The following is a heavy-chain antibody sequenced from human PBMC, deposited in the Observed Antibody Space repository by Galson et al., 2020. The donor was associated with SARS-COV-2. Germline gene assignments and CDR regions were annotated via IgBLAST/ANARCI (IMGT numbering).Heavy chain of an antibody. CDR1: GFTFGRYG. CDR3: AKDFVRGIGYMDV. V-gene: IGHV3-23*01. Sequence: GGSLRLTCVASGFTFGRYGMSWVRKAPGQGLDWVANTSATTYYADSVRRSFIISRDDSKNTLYLQMNCLSADDTAVYYCAKDFVRGIGYMDVWGPGTTVTVSS. D-gene: IGHD3-10*02. CDR2: TSATT. J-gene: IGHJ6*03.